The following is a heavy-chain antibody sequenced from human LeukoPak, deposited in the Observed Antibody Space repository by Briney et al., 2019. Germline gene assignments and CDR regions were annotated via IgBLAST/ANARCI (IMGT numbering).Heavy chain of an antibody. J-gene: IGHJ4*02. CDR2: ISSSITTI. Sequence: GGSLRLSCAASGFTFSSYSMNWVRQAPGKGLEWVSYISSSITTIYYADSVKGRFTISRDNAKNSLYLQMNSLRAGDTAVYYCARSDSITVTGYWGQGTLVTVSS. D-gene: IGHD4-11*01. CDR3: ARSDSITVTGY. V-gene: IGHV3-48*04. CDR1: GFTFSSYS.